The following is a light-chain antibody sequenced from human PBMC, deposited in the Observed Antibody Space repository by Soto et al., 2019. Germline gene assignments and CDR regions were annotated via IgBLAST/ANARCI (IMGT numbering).Light chain of an antibody. Sequence: VLTQSPATLSVSPGESATLSCRASQSVSSHLAWYQQKPGQAPRLLIYGASTRATGSPARFSGSGSGTEFTLTISSLQSEDFAVYYCQQYGGSPLFTFGPGTTVDLK. J-gene: IGKJ3*01. CDR2: GAS. CDR1: QSVSSH. CDR3: QQYGGSPLFT. V-gene: IGKV3-15*01.